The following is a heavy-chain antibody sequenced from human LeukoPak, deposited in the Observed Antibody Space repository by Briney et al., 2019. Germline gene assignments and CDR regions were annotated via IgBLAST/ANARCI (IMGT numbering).Heavy chain of an antibody. CDR2: IYHSGST. J-gene: IGHJ4*02. Sequence: PSGTLSLTCAVSDGSISSSNWWSWVRQPPGKGLEWIGEIYHSGSTNFNPSLKSRVTISVDKSKNQFSLNLSSVTAADTAMYYCARGLAARPEVDYWGQGTLVTVSS. CDR3: ARGLAARPEVDY. V-gene: IGHV4-4*02. D-gene: IGHD6-6*01. CDR1: DGSISSSNW.